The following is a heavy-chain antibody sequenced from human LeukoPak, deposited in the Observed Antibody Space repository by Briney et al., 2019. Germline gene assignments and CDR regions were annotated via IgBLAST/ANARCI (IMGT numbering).Heavy chain of an antibody. CDR1: GGSISSYY. Sequence: SETLSLTCTVSGGSISSYYWGWIRQPPGKGLEWIGNAHHSGITNYNPSLKSRVSISIDTSKNQFSLKLTSLEAADTAVYYCARGHSGYSYVYYMDVWGKGTTVTISS. CDR3: ARGHSGYSYVYYMDV. J-gene: IGHJ6*03. V-gene: IGHV4-59*08. D-gene: IGHD5-18*01. CDR2: AHHSGIT.